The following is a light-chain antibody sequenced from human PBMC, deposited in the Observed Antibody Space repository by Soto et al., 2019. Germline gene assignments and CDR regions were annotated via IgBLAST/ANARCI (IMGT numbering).Light chain of an antibody. V-gene: IGKV3-20*01. CDR2: GGS. J-gene: IGKJ1*01. CDR1: QTVSSNH. CDR3: QQYSSSRT. Sequence: EIVLTQSACTLSLSPGERATLSWRASQTVSSNHLAWYQQKPGQAPRLLIYGGSSRATGIPVRFSGSASETDFTLTITRLEPEDFAVYYCQQYSSSRTFGQGTKVDIK.